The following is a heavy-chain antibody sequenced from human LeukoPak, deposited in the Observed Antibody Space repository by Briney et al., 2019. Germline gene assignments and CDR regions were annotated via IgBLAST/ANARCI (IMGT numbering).Heavy chain of an antibody. V-gene: IGHV3-66*01. J-gene: IGHJ4*02. CDR1: GFTFSSYW. D-gene: IGHD2-15*01. Sequence: GALRLSCVASGFTFSSYWIHWVRQAPGKGLEWVSVIYSGGSTYYADSVKGRFTISRDNSKNTLYLQMNSLRAEDTAVYYCAKALLGYCSGGSCYFFDYWGQGTLVTVSS. CDR3: AKALLGYCSGGSCYFFDY. CDR2: IYSGGST.